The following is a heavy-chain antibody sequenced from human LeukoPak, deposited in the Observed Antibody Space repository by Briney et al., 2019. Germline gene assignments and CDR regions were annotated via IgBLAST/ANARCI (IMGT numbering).Heavy chain of an antibody. V-gene: IGHV3-23*01. J-gene: IGHJ4*02. CDR3: ARDRNFPRDQFDY. CDR2: ISNSGGTT. Sequence: HTGGSLRLSCAASGFTFSSNAMNWVRQAPGKGLEWVSAISNSGGTTLYADSVRGRPTISRDNSKNTVYLQMKSLGAEDTAVYFCARDRNFPRDQFDYWGQGTQVTVSS. D-gene: IGHD4-11*01. CDR1: GFTFSSNA.